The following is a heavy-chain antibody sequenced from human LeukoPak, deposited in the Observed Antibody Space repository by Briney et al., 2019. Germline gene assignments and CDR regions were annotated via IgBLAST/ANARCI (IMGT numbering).Heavy chain of an antibody. V-gene: IGHV3-30*04. CDR1: GFTFSSYA. D-gene: IGHD2-15*01. CDR2: ISYDGSNK. Sequence: PGGSLRLSCAASGFTFSSYAMHWVRQAPGKGLEWVAVISYDGSNKYYADSVKGRFTISRDNSKNTLYLQMNSLRAEDTAVYYCARGFGVVVVAATKGKYNWFGPWGQGTLVTVSS. J-gene: IGHJ5*02. CDR3: ARGFGVVVVAATKGKYNWFGP.